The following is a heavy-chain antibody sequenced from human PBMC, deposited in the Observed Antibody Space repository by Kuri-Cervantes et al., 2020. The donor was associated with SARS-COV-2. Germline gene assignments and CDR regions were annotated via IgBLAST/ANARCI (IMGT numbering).Heavy chain of an antibody. CDR3: ARGVVPAAKYYYYGMDV. CDR1: GFTFSGSA. J-gene: IGHJ6*02. D-gene: IGHD2-2*01. CDR2: IRSKANSYAT. Sequence: GESLKISCAASGFTFSGSAMHWVRQASGKGLEWVGRIRSKANSYATAYAASVKGRFTISRDDSKNTAYLQMNSLKTEDTAVYYCARGVVPAAKYYYYGMDVWGQGTTVTVSS. V-gene: IGHV3-73*01.